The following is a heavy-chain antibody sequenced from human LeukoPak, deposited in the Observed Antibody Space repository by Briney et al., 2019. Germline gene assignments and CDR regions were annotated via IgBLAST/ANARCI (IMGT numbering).Heavy chain of an antibody. CDR3: ARVLTSSGYYFQVDAFDI. J-gene: IGHJ3*02. V-gene: IGHV1-18*01. D-gene: IGHD3-22*01. CDR2: ISAYNGNT. CDR1: GYTFTSYG. Sequence: GASVKVSCKASGYTFTSYGISWVRQTPGQGLEWMGWISAYNGNTNYAQKLQGRVTMTTDTSTSTAYMELRSLRSDDTAVYYCARVLTSSGYYFQVDAFDIWGQGTMVTVSS.